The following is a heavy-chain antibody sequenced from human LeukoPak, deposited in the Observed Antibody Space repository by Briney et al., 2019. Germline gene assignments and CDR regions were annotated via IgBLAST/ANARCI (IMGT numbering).Heavy chain of an antibody. CDR1: GGSISSSSYY. V-gene: IGHV4-39*01. Sequence: PSETLSLTCTVSGGSISSSSYYWGWIRQPSGKGLEWIGSIYYSGSTYYNPSLKSRVTISVDTSKNQFSLKLSSVTAADTAVYYCARLFPGSRIDYWGQGTLVTVSS. D-gene: IGHD1-14*01. CDR3: ARLFPGSRIDY. J-gene: IGHJ4*02. CDR2: IYYSGST.